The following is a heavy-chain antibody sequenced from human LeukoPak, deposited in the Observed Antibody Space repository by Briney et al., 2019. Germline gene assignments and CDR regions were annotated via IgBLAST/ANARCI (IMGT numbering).Heavy chain of an antibody. CDR2: ISSSSSTI. J-gene: IGHJ4*02. CDR1: GFTFSSYS. CDR3: ARDSHVLMVYAIRDY. Sequence: GGSLRLSCAASGFTFSSYSMNWVCQAPGKGLEWVSYISSSSSTIYYADSVKGRFTISRDNAKNSLYLQMNSLRAEDTAVYYCARDSHVLMVYAIRDYWGQGTLVTVSS. D-gene: IGHD2-8*01. V-gene: IGHV3-48*01.